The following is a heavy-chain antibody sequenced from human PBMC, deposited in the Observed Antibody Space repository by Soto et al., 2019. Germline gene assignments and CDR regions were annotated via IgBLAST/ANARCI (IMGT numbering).Heavy chain of an antibody. CDR1: GGAITSDF. J-gene: IGHJ1*01. Sequence: SETLSLTCNVSGGAITSDFWSWLRQPPGKGLEWIGYVYYSGAADYNPSLKPRVTISTATSKTQFSLRLASATAADTGVYFCARDHGSYPNTWGQGILVTVSS. D-gene: IGHD3-16*02. CDR3: ARDHGSYPNT. CDR2: VYYSGAA. V-gene: IGHV4-59*01.